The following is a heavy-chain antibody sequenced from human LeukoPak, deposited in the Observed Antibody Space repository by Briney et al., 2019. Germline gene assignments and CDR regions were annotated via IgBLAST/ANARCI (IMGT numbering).Heavy chain of an antibody. CDR3: AKLGGYCSSTSCYFGKFYYFDY. J-gene: IGHJ4*02. CDR1: GGSFSGYY. CDR2: INHSGST. D-gene: IGHD2-2*01. V-gene: IGHV4-34*01. Sequence: SETLSLTCAVYGGSFSGYYWSWIRQPPGKGLEWIGEINHSGSTNYNPSLKSRVTISVDTSKNQFSLKLSSVTAADTAVYYCAKLGGYCSSTSCYFGKFYYFDYWGQGTLVTVSS.